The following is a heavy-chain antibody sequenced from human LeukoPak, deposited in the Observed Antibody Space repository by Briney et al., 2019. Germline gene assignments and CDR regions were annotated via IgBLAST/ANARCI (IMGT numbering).Heavy chain of an antibody. CDR3: ARGDSGSYSLFGYFQH. D-gene: IGHD1-26*01. Sequence: GGSLRLSCAASGFTFSSYGMHWVRQAPGKGLEWVAVISYDGSNKYYADSVKGRFTISRDNAKNSLYLQMNSLRAEDTAVYYCARGDSGSYSLFGYFQHWGQGTLVTVSS. J-gene: IGHJ1*01. CDR1: GFTFSSYG. V-gene: IGHV3-30*03. CDR2: ISYDGSNK.